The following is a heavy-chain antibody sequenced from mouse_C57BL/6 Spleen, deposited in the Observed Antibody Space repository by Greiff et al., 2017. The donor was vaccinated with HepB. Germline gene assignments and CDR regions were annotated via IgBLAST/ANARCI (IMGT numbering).Heavy chain of an antibody. D-gene: IGHD1-1*01. J-gene: IGHJ3*01. V-gene: IGHV5-9-1*02. CDR2: ISSGGDYI. CDR3: TREGVNTTPL. CDR1: GFTFSSYA. Sequence: EVQGVESGEGLVKPGGSLKLSCAASGFTFSSYAMSWVRQTPEKRLEWVAYISSGGDYIYYADTVKGRFTISRDNARNTLYLQMSSLKSEDTTMYYCTREGVNTTPLWGQGTLVTVSA.